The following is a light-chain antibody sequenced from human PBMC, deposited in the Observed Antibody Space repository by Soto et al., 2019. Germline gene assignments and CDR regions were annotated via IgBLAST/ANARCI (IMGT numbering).Light chain of an antibody. J-gene: IGKJ1*01. V-gene: IGKV1-27*01. CDR2: GAS. Sequence: DIQFTQSPSSLSASVGDRVTITCRVSQGISSHLNWFRQTPGKLPKVLIFGASNLQSGVPSRFRGSGSGTDFTLTITSLQPEDLASFSSHRTYNALTWTFGQGTKVDIK. CDR1: QGISSH. CDR3: HRTYNALTWT.